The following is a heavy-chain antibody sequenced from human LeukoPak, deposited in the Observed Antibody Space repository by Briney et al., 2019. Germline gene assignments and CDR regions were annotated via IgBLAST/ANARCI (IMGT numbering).Heavy chain of an antibody. CDR1: GYTFTSYG. V-gene: IGHV1-18*01. D-gene: IGHD3-10*01. CDR2: ISAYNGNT. J-gene: IGHJ4*02. CDR3: ARGSLWFGELLLDY. Sequence: ASVKVSCKASGYTFTSYGISWVRQAPGQGLEWMGWISAYNGNTNYAQKFQGRVTITTDESTSTAYMELSSLRSEDTAVYYCARGSLWFGELLLDYWGQGTLVTVSS.